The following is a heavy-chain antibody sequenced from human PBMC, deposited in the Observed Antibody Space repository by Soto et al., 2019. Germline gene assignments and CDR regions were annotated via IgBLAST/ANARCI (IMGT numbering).Heavy chain of an antibody. Sequence: QVQLVQSGAEVKKPGSSVKVSCKASGGTFSSYTISWVRQAPGQGLEWMGRIIPILGIANYAQKFQGRVTITADKSTSTAYMELSSLRSEDTAVYYCARLAAAGTPISDYWGQGPLVTVSS. J-gene: IGHJ4*02. CDR2: IIPILGIA. V-gene: IGHV1-69*02. CDR3: ARLAAAGTPISDY. CDR1: GGTFSSYT. D-gene: IGHD6-13*01.